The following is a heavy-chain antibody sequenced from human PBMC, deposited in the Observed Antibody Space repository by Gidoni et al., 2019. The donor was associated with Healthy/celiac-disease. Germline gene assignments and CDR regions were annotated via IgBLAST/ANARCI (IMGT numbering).Heavy chain of an antibody. J-gene: IGHJ4*02. Sequence: EVQLVESGGGVVRPGGSLRLSCAASGFTLDDYGMSWVRQAPGKGLEWVSGINWNGGSTGYADSVKGRFTISRDNAKNSLYLQMNSLRAEDTALYHCARVGGSGSYSFFDYWGQGTLVTVSS. V-gene: IGHV3-20*01. CDR1: GFTLDDYG. CDR3: ARVGGSGSYSFFDY. D-gene: IGHD3-10*01. CDR2: INWNGGST.